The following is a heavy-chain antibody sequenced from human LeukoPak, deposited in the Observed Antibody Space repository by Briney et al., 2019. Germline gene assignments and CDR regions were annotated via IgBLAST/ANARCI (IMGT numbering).Heavy chain of an antibody. Sequence: GGSLRLSCAASGFTFSSYEMNWVRQAPGKGLERVSYISSSGSAIYYADSVKGRFTISRDNAKNSLYLQMISLRAEDTAVYYCAGDKLNWGSGYFDYWGQGTLVTVSS. D-gene: IGHD7-27*01. CDR2: ISSSGSAI. CDR1: GFTFSSYE. V-gene: IGHV3-48*03. CDR3: AGDKLNWGSGYFDY. J-gene: IGHJ4*02.